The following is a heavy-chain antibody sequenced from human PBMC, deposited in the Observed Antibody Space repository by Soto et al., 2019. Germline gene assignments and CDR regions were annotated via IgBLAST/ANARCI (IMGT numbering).Heavy chain of an antibody. J-gene: IGHJ6*02. Sequence: QPGGSLRLSCAASGFTFSSYGMHWVRQAPGKGLEWVAVIWYDGSNKYYADSVKGRFTISRDNSKNTLYLQMNSLRAEDTAVYYCARGERGYCSGGSCSTRGSRYYGMDVWGQGTTVTVSS. D-gene: IGHD2-15*01. CDR3: ARGERGYCSGGSCSTRGSRYYGMDV. CDR1: GFTFSSYG. V-gene: IGHV3-33*01. CDR2: IWYDGSNK.